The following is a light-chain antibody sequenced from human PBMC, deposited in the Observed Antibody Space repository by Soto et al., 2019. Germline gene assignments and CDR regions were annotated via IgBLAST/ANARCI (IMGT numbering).Light chain of an antibody. CDR2: DAS. V-gene: IGKV1-5*01. Sequence: DIQMTQSPSSLPASVGDRVTVTCRASQSIRGYLNWYQQKPGKAPKLLIYDASSLESGVPSRFSGSGSGTEFTLTISSLQPDDFATYYCQQYNSYSTFGQGTKVDIK. CDR1: QSIRGY. CDR3: QQYNSYST. J-gene: IGKJ1*01.